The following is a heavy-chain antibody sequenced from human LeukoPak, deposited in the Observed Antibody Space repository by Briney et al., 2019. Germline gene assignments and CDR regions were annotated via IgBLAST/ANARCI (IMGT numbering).Heavy chain of an antibody. CDR1: GYTFTSYG. D-gene: IGHD3-9*01. CDR2: ISGYNGNT. Sequence: ASVKVSCRASGYTFTSYGISWVRQAPGQGLEWMGWISGYNGNTSYAQKFQGRVTMTRDTSTSTVYMELSSLRSEDTAVYYCARPGFDKLYYFDYWGQGTLVTVSS. CDR3: ARPGFDKLYYFDY. J-gene: IGHJ4*02. V-gene: IGHV1-18*01.